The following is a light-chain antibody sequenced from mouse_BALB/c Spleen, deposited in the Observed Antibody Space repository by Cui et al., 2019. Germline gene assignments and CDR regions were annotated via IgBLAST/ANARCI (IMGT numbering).Light chain of an antibody. J-gene: IGKJ1*01. Sequence: IVLTQSPPPMSASPGEKVTMTCSASSSVSYMYWYQQKPRSSPKPWIYLTSNLASGVPARFSGSGSGTSYSLTISSMEAEDAATYYCQQWSSNPRTFGGGTKLEIK. CDR2: LTS. CDR1: SSVSY. V-gene: IGKV4-68*01. CDR3: QQWSSNPRT.